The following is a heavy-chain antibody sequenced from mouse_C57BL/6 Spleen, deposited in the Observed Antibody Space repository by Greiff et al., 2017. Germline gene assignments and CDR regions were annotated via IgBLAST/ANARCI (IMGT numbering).Heavy chain of an antibody. V-gene: IGHV1-74*01. CDR1: GYTFTSYW. CDR3: AIGEALRGYFDV. CDR2: IHPSDSDT. J-gene: IGHJ1*03. Sequence: VKLQQPGAELVKPGASVKVSCKASGYTFTSYWMHWVKQRPGQGLEWIGRIHPSDSDTNYNQKFKGKATLTVDKSSSTAYMQLSSLTSEDSAVYDWAIGEALRGYFDVWGTGTTVTVSA.